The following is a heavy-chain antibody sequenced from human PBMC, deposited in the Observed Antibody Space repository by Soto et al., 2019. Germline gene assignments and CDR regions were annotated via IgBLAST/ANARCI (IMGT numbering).Heavy chain of an antibody. D-gene: IGHD3-22*01. CDR3: ARLSMIVCSLHH. CDR2: IYYSGST. CDR1: GGSISSGDYY. Sequence: SETLSLTCTVSGGSISSGDYYWSWIRQPPGKGLEWIGYIYYSGSTYYNPSLKSRVTISVDTSKNQFSLKLSSVTAADTAVYYCARLSMIVCSLHHCGQGILVTLFS. V-gene: IGHV4-30-4*01. J-gene: IGHJ1*01.